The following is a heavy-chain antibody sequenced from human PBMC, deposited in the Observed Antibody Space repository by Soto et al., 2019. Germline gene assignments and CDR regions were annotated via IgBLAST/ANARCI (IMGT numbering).Heavy chain of an antibody. Sequence: DVQVVQSGGGLVQPGGSLKLSCAASGFAFNDSAMHWVRQASGKGLEWVARVRSKTNNYATAYPVSVRGRFTVSRDDSMGTTYLQMHSLKTEDTAMYYCTNNFVWGQGVVVTVSS. CDR3: TNNFV. D-gene: IGHD2-15*01. CDR2: VRSKTNNYAT. V-gene: IGHV3-73*01. CDR1: GFAFNDSA. J-gene: IGHJ4*02.